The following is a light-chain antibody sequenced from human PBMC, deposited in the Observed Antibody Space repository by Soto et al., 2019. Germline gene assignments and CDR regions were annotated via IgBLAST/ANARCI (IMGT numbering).Light chain of an antibody. J-gene: IGKJ5*01. V-gene: IGKV3-11*01. CDR1: QSVKTF. CDR3: QQYGNSPIT. Sequence: EIVLTQSPATLSLSPGQRATLSCRASQSVKTFLVWYQHRPGQAPRVLIYDASHRASGIPARFSGSGSGTDFTLTITRLEPEDFAVYSCQQYGNSPITFGQGTRLEIK. CDR2: DAS.